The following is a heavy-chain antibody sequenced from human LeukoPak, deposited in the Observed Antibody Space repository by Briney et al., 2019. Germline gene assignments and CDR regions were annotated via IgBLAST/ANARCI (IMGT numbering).Heavy chain of an antibody. Sequence: PGGSLRLSCAASGFTFDDYAMHWVRQAPGKGLEWVSLISWDGGSTYYADSVRGRFTISRDNSKNSLYLQMNSLRAEDTALYYCAKSNHYDILTGYPDYWGQGTLVTVSS. J-gene: IGHJ4*02. D-gene: IGHD3-9*01. CDR1: GFTFDDYA. V-gene: IGHV3-43D*03. CDR3: AKSNHYDILTGYPDY. CDR2: ISWDGGST.